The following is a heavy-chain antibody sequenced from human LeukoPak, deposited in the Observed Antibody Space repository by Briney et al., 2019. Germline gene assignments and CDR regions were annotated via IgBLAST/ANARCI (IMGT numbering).Heavy chain of an antibody. CDR2: INHSGST. Sequence: SETLSLTCAVYGGSFSGYYWSWIRQPPGKGLEWIGEINHSGSTTYNPSLNSRVTMSLDTSKNQFSLKLRSVTAADTAVHYCARDSGTTGEVKFDPWGQGTLVTVSS. CDR1: GGSFSGYY. D-gene: IGHD3-10*01. V-gene: IGHV4-34*01. CDR3: ARDSGTTGEVKFDP. J-gene: IGHJ5*02.